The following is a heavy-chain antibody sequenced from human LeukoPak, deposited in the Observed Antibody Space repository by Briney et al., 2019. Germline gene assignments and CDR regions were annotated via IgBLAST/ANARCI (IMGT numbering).Heavy chain of an antibody. D-gene: IGHD1-1*01. CDR2: IYHSGST. Sequence: SETLSLTCTVSGGSVSSHYWSWIRQPPGKGLEWIGYIYHSGSTYYNPSLRSRVTISVDRSKNQFSLKLSSVTAADTAVYYCAREELEPLRAFDIWGQGTMVTVSS. CDR1: GGSVSSHY. V-gene: IGHV4-59*02. J-gene: IGHJ3*02. CDR3: AREELEPLRAFDI.